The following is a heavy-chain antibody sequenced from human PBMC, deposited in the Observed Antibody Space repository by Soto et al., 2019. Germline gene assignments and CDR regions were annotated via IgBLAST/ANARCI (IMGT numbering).Heavy chain of an antibody. CDR3: ARGGSTWSGEYYQH. CDR2: ISGYNGET. V-gene: IGHV1-18*01. CDR1: GYTFTNYG. Sequence: QVQLVQSGAEVKKPGASVNVSCKASGYTFTNYGINWVRQAPGQGAEGMGWISGYNGETKYAQSLHGRATMTTDTSTSTAYMELRSLRSDDTAVYYCARGGSTWSGEYYQHWGQGTLVIVSS. J-gene: IGHJ1*01. D-gene: IGHD6-13*01.